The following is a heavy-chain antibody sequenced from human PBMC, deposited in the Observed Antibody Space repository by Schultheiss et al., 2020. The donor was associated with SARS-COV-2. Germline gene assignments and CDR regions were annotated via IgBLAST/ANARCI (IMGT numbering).Heavy chain of an antibody. J-gene: IGHJ4*02. Sequence: GESLKISCAASGFTFSTYGMHWVRQAPGKGLEWVALIWYDGNNKYYADSVKGRFTISRDNSKNTLYLQMSSLRAEDTAVYYCAKLSGYDDPVDYWGQGTLVTVSS. CDR1: GFTFSTYG. D-gene: IGHD5-12*01. CDR3: AKLSGYDDPVDY. CDR2: IWYDGNNK. V-gene: IGHV3-33*06.